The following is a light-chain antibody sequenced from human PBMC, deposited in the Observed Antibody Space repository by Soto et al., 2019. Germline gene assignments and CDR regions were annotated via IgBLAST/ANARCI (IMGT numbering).Light chain of an antibody. CDR3: QQYGSPPT. CDR2: DAS. J-gene: IGKJ1*01. Sequence: EIGMTQSPATLSVSPGERATLSCRASQSVSSNLAWYQQKPGQAPRLLIYDASTRATGIPARFSGSGSGTDFTLTISRLAPEDFAVYYCQQYGSPPTFGQGTKVDIK. V-gene: IGKV3-20*01. CDR1: QSVSSN.